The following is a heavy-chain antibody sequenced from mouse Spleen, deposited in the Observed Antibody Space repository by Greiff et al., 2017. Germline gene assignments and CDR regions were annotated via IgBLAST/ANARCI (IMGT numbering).Heavy chain of an antibody. V-gene: IGHV1-15*01. D-gene: IGHD1-1*01. CDR3: TRHYGSSLYYAMDY. CDR2: IDPETGGT. CDR1: GYTFTDYE. J-gene: IGHJ4*01. Sequence: QVQLQQPGAELVKPGASVKLSCKASGYTFTDYEMHWVKQTPVHGLEWIGAIDPETGGTAYNQKFKGKAILTADKSSSTAYMELRSLTSEDSAVYYCTRHYGSSLYYAMDYWGQGTSVTVSS.